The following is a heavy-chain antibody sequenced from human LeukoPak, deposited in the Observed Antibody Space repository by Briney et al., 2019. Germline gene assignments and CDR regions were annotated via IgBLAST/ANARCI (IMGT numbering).Heavy chain of an antibody. CDR1: GFSFSNYA. Sequence: GGSLRLSCAASGFSFSNYAMTWVRQAPGKGLEWVTGISGSGGSTYYADSVKGRFIISRDNSKSTLYLQMNSLRAEDTAIYYCAKVLRYFMDVWGQGTTVTVSS. J-gene: IGHJ6*02. CDR3: AKVLRYFMDV. D-gene: IGHD3-9*01. V-gene: IGHV3-23*01. CDR2: ISGSGGST.